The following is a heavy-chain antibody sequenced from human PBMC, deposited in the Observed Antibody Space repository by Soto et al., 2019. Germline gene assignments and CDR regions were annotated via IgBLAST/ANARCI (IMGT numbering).Heavy chain of an antibody. Sequence: QVQLVQSGAEVKKPGASVKVSCKASGYTFTSYYMHWLRQAPGQGFEWMGIINPSGGSTYYAQKFQGRVTMTRDTSTGTVYMELSSLRSEDTAVYYCARGMTTVTSDAFDIWGQGTMVTVSS. J-gene: IGHJ3*02. CDR3: ARGMTTVTSDAFDI. CDR2: INPSGGST. CDR1: GYTFTSYY. D-gene: IGHD4-4*01. V-gene: IGHV1-46*01.